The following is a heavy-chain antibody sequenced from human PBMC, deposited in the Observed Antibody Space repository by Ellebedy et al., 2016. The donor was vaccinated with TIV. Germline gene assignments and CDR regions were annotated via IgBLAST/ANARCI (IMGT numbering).Heavy chain of an antibody. J-gene: IGHJ5*02. V-gene: IGHV3-23*01. CDR3: AKDPNIVVVPAAIGNWFDP. Sequence: GGSLRLSCAASGFTFNNYAMSWVRQAPGMGLEWVSAISGSGGSTYYADSVKGRFTISRDNSKNTLYLQMNSLRAEDTAVYYCAKDPNIVVVPAAIGNWFDPWGQGTLATVSS. CDR2: ISGSGGST. D-gene: IGHD2-2*01. CDR1: GFTFNNYA.